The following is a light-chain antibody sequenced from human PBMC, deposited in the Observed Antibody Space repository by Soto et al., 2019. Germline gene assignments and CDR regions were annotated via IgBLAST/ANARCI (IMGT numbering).Light chain of an antibody. J-gene: IGKJ1*01. Sequence: DIQMTQSPSTLSASVEDRVTITYRASQSLDSWLAWYQQKPGKPPKLLIYKTSILEFGVPSRFSGSGSGTLFTLTISSLQPDDFATYYCQQYHSLSTFGQGTKEEIK. CDR1: QSLDSW. CDR2: KTS. CDR3: QQYHSLST. V-gene: IGKV1-5*03.